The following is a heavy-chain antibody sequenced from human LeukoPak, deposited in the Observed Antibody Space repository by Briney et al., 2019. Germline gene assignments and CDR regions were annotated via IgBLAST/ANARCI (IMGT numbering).Heavy chain of an antibody. J-gene: IGHJ6*02. CDR1: GFTFTGYF. Sequence: ASVTVSCKASGFTFTGYFIHWVRQAPGQGLEWMGWINPNSGGTNYAQKFQGRVTMTRDTSISTAYMELSRLRSDDTAVYYCARRPPRGSHIIYYYYYGMDVWGQGTTVTVSS. CDR3: ARRPPRGSHIIYYYYYGMDV. D-gene: IGHD2-21*01. CDR2: INPNSGGT. V-gene: IGHV1-2*02.